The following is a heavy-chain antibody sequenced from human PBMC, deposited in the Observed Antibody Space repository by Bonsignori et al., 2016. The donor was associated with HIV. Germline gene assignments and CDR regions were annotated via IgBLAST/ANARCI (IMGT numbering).Heavy chain of an antibody. D-gene: IGHD6-13*01. CDR3: AKDEQYLVRSSYYYYMDV. Sequence: WIRQPPGKGLEWVSITYSGGNSVYYVDSVRGRFTVSRDNSKNTLYLQMTSLRADDTAVYYCAKDEQYLVRSSYYYYMDVWGKGTTVTVSS. CDR2: TYSGGNSV. V-gene: IGHV3-23*03. J-gene: IGHJ6*03.